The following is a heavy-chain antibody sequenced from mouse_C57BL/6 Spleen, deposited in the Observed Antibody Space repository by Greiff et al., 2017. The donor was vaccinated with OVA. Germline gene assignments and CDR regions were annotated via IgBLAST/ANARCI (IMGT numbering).Heavy chain of an antibody. CDR1: GFTFSSYA. D-gene: IGHD2-5*01. V-gene: IGHV5-4*01. CDR3: ARDGGDYSNSFDY. CDR2: ISDGGSYT. Sequence: EVKLVESGGGLVKPGGSLKLSCAASGFTFSSYAMSWVRQTPEKRLEWVATISDGGSYTYYPDNVKGRFTISRDNAKNNLYLQMSHLKSEDTAMYYCARDGGDYSNSFDYWGQGTTLTVSS. J-gene: IGHJ2*01.